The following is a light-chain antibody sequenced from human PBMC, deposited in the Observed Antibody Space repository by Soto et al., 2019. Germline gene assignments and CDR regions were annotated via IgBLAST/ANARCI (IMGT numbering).Light chain of an antibody. Sequence: QSALTQPASVSGSPGQSITLSCTGTTSDLGGYNYVSWYQQHPGKAPKLMIYDVINRPSGVSDRFSGSKSDNTASLTISGLQAEDEADYYCSSYTSSSTLVVFGGGTKLNVL. CDR3: SSYTSSSTLVV. J-gene: IGLJ2*01. CDR1: TSDLGGYNY. CDR2: DVI. V-gene: IGLV2-14*01.